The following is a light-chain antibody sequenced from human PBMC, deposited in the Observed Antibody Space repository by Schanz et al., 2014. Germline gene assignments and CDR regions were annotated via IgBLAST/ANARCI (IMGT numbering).Light chain of an antibody. Sequence: QSVLTQPASVSGSPGQSITISCTGTSRNVGGYNYVSWYQQHPGKAPKLMIYDVSNRPSGVSIRFSGSKSGNTASLTISGLQAEDEADYYCSSYTSSSTWVFGGGTKLTVL. V-gene: IGLV2-14*03. CDR3: SSYTSSSTWV. CDR1: SRNVGGYNY. J-gene: IGLJ3*02. CDR2: DVS.